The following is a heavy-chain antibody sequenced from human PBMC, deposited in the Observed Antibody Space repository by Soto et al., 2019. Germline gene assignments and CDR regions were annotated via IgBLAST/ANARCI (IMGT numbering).Heavy chain of an antibody. CDR1: GFTFSSYG. D-gene: IGHD6-13*01. V-gene: IGHV3-30*18. CDR3: AKDWQLAPSGFGFFDY. J-gene: IGHJ4*02. Sequence: QVQLVESGGGVVQPGRSLRLSCAASGFTFSSYGMHWVRQAPGKGLEWVAVISYDGSNKYYADSVKGRFTISRDNSKNPMDLEMNSLRAEDTAVYYCAKDWQLAPSGFGFFDYWGQGTLVTVSS. CDR2: ISYDGSNK.